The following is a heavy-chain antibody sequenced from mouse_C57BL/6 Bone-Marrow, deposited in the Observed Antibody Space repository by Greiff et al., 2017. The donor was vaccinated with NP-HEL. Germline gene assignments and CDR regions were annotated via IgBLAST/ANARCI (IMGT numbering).Heavy chain of an antibody. CDR1: GYTFTSYW. Sequence: QVQLQQPGAELVRPGTSVKLSCKASGYTFTSYWMHWVKQRPGQGLEWIGVIDPSDSYTNYNQKFKGKATLTVDTSSSTAYMQLSSLTSEDSAVYYCAHYYGSSLFDYWGQGTTLTVSS. CDR3: AHYYGSSLFDY. V-gene: IGHV1-59*01. CDR2: IDPSDSYT. D-gene: IGHD1-1*01. J-gene: IGHJ2*01.